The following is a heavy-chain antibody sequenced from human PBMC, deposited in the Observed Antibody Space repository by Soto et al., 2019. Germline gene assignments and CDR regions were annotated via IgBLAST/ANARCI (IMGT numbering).Heavy chain of an antibody. D-gene: IGHD3-10*01. CDR3: ARVNFRGSNNWFDP. V-gene: IGHV1-18*01. CDR1: GYTFTTYG. J-gene: IGHJ5*02. CDR2: ISTYNGNT. Sequence: ASVKVSCTASGYTFTTYGISWVRQAPGQGLEWMGWISTYNGNTNYAQKLQGRVTMATDTSTSTAYMELRSLRSDDTAVYYCARVNFRGSNNWFDPWGRGTLVTVSS.